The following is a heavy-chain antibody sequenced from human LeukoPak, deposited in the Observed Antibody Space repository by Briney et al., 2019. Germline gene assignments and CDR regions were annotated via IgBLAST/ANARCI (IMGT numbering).Heavy chain of an antibody. J-gene: IGHJ6*02. D-gene: IGHD1-26*01. V-gene: IGHV3-66*02. Sequence: GGPLRLSCAASGFTFSSYEMNWVRQAPGKGLEWVSVIYSGGSTYYADSVKGRFTISRDNSKNTLYLQMNSLRAEDTAVYYCARPGGYYYYGMDVWGQGTTVTVSS. CDR3: ARPGGYYYYGMDV. CDR1: GFTFSSYE. CDR2: IYSGGST.